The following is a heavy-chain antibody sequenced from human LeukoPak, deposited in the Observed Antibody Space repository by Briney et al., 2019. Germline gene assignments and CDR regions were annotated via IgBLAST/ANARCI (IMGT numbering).Heavy chain of an antibody. Sequence: PGGSLRLSCAASGFTFSSYSMNWVRQAPGKGLEWVSSISSSSSYIYYADSVKGRFTISRDNAKNSLYLQMNSLRAEDTAVYYCAKDGHYYGSGSYSDYWGQGTLVTVSS. CDR2: ISSSSSYI. CDR3: AKDGHYYGSGSYSDY. V-gene: IGHV3-21*04. J-gene: IGHJ4*02. D-gene: IGHD3-10*01. CDR1: GFTFSSYS.